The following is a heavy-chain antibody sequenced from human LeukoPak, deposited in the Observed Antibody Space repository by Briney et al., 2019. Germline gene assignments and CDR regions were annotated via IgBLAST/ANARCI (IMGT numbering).Heavy chain of an antibody. CDR2: ISNSENI. CDR3: ARGGGYNSPFVY. V-gene: IGHV4-59*01. D-gene: IGHD5-24*01. CDR1: GGSISSYS. Sequence: SETLSLTCTVSGGSISSYSWNWLRHPPGEGLVWMGYISNSENINYNPSLNSRVTISVDSSKNQSSLKLSSVTAADAAVYYCARGGGYNSPFVYWGQGALVTVSS. J-gene: IGHJ4*02.